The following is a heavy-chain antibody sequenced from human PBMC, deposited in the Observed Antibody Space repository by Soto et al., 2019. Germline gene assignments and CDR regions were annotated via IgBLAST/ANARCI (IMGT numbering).Heavy chain of an antibody. CDR3: AKAGFSSSWSPTYFDY. V-gene: IGHV3-23*01. CDR2: ISGTGYNT. D-gene: IGHD6-13*01. J-gene: IGHJ4*02. CDR1: GFTFTSYA. Sequence: HPGGSLRLSCAASGFTFTSYAMNWVRLAPGKGLEWVSAISGTGYNTYYADSVKGRFIISRDNTKNTLYLQMNSLRAEDTAVYYCAKAGFSSSWSPTYFDYWGQGTLVTVSS.